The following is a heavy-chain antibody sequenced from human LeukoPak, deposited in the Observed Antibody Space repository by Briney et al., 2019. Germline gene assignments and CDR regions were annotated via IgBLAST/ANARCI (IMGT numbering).Heavy chain of an antibody. CDR3: TIKYDSSWYPPFDY. Sequence: RGESLKISCKGSGYSFTSYWIGCVRQKPGKGLEWMGIIYPGDSDTRYSPSFQGQVTISADKAISTAYLQWSSLKASDTAMYYCTIKYDSSWYPPFDYWGQGTLVTVSS. D-gene: IGHD6-13*01. CDR1: GYSFTSYW. J-gene: IGHJ4*02. CDR2: IYPGDSDT. V-gene: IGHV5-51*01.